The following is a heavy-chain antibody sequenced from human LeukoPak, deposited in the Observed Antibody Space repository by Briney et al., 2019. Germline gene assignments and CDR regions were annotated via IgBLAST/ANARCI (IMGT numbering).Heavy chain of an antibody. J-gene: IGHJ4*02. D-gene: IGHD4-17*01. CDR2: IYWDDDK. CDR1: GFSLSTTGVS. V-gene: IGHV2-5*02. CDR3: AHRRREGTVTTGFDY. Sequence: SGPTLVKPTQTLTLTCTFSGFSLSTTGVSVGWIRQSPGRALECLALIYWDDDKRYSPSLKSRLTITKDTSRNQVVLIMTNVDPVDTATYYCAHRRREGTVTTGFDYWGQGTLVTVSS.